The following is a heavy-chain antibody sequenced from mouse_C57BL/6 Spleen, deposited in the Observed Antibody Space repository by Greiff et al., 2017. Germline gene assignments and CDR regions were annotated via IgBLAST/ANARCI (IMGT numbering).Heavy chain of an antibody. CDR1: GYSITSGYY. CDR3: ARVNWDEGGY. D-gene: IGHD4-1*01. V-gene: IGHV3-6*01. Sequence: EVKLQESGPGLVKPSQSLSLTCSVTGYSITSGYYWNWIRQFPGNKLEWMGYISYDGSNNYNPSLKNRISITRDTSKNQFFLKLNSVTTEDTATYYCARVNWDEGGYWGQGTTLTVSS. J-gene: IGHJ2*01. CDR2: ISYDGSN.